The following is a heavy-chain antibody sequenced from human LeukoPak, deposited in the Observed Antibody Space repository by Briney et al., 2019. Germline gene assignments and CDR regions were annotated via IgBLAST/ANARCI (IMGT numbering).Heavy chain of an antibody. V-gene: IGHV4-59*08. CDR3: ARGVGTAMALTGRNYYFDY. J-gene: IGHJ4*02. CDR1: GGSISSYY. D-gene: IGHD5-18*01. Sequence: KPSETLPLTCTVSGGSISSYYWSWIRQPPGKGLEWIGYIYYSGSTNYNPSLKSRVTISVDTSKNQFSLKLSSVTAADTAVYYCARGVGTAMALTGRNYYFDYWGQGTLVTVSS. CDR2: IYYSGST.